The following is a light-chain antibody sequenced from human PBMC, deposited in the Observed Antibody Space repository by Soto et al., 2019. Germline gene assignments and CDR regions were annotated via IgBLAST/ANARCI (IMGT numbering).Light chain of an antibody. Sequence: DIQMTQSPSSLYASVGDRVTISFRASQGIATCLAWYQQKPGQVPELMIYAASTLHSGVPSRFSGSGSGTDFTLTISSLQPEYVASYYCQKYSGAPWTFGQGTKVEIK. CDR3: QKYSGAPWT. CDR1: QGIATC. V-gene: IGKV1-27*01. CDR2: AAS. J-gene: IGKJ1*01.